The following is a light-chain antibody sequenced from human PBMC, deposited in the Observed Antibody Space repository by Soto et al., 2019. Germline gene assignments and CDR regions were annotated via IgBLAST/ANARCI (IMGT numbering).Light chain of an antibody. J-gene: IGLJ1*01. Sequence: QSVLTQPASVSGSPGQSITISCTGTSSDVGGYNYVSWYQQRPGKAPKLMIYDVSNRPSGVSNRFSGSKSGNTASLTISGLQAEDEADYYCSSYTSSSTPYDFGTGTKLTVL. CDR1: SSDVGGYNY. CDR2: DVS. V-gene: IGLV2-14*01. CDR3: SSYTSSSTPYD.